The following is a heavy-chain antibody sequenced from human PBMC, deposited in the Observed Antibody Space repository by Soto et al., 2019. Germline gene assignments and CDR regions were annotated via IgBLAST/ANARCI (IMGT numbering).Heavy chain of an antibody. D-gene: IGHD6-19*01. V-gene: IGHV2-5*01. CDR3: EHRHKGWYLCDS. CDR1: GFSLSTSGLG. CDR2: IYWNDDK. Sequence: QITLKESGPTLVIPTQTLTLTCTFSGFSLSTSGLGVGWIRQPPGKALEWLALIYWNDDKRYTPSLKARLTITKATSKNQVVPTMTNMDPVDPATYDCEHRHKGWYLCDSWGEGTLVTVSS. J-gene: IGHJ4*02.